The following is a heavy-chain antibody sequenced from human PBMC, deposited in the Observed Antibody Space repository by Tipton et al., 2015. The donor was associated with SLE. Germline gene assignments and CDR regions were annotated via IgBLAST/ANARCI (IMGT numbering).Heavy chain of an antibody. J-gene: IGHJ4*02. V-gene: IGHV1-18*01. CDR2: ISPYNGDT. Sequence: QLVQSGAEVKKPGASVKVSCKASDYTFLNYGISWVRQAPGQGLEWMGWISPYNGDTNYAQRLQGRVTMTTDTSTSTAYLELRSLRSDDTAVYYCARVTGNYYDSSGYLARWGQGTQVTVSS. CDR3: ARVTGNYYDSSGYLAR. CDR1: DYTFLNYG. D-gene: IGHD3-22*01.